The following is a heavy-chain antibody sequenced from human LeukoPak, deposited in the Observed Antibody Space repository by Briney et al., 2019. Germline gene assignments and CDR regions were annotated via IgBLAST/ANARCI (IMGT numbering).Heavy chain of an antibody. Sequence: PGGSLRLSCAASGFTVSSNYMSWVRQPPGKGLEWVSVINSGGSTNYADSVKGRFTISRDNSKNTLYLQMNSLRAEDTAVYYCARSTGGWSYFDHWGQGILVTVSS. D-gene: IGHD6-19*01. CDR3: ARSTGGWSYFDH. CDR2: INSGGST. J-gene: IGHJ4*02. CDR1: GFTVSSNY. V-gene: IGHV3-53*01.